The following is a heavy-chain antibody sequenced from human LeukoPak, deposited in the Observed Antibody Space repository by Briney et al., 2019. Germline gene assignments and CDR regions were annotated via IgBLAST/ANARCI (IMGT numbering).Heavy chain of an antibody. Sequence: GGSLRLSCAASGFSLSSYSMNWVRQAPGKGLEWGGFIRSKAYGGTTEYAASVKGRFTISRDDSKSIAYLQMNSLKTEDTAVYYCTRAIVVVVAATQSWYAFDIWGQGTMVTVSS. CDR2: IRSKAYGGTT. CDR3: TRAIVVVVAATQSWYAFDI. CDR1: GFSLSSYS. V-gene: IGHV3-49*04. J-gene: IGHJ3*02. D-gene: IGHD2-15*01.